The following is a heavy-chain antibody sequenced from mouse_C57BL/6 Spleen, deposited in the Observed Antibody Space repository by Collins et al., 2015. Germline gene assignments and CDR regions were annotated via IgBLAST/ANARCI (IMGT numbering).Heavy chain of an antibody. Sequence: QVQLQQSGAELVKPGASVKMSCKASGYTFSNYWISWVMQRPGQGLEWIGDIYPGSGSINYNEKFKSKATLTVDTSSSTAYMQLSSLTSEDSAVFYCARLRTAQVTDYFDYWGQGTTLTVSS. D-gene: IGHD3-2*02. CDR1: GYTFSNYW. J-gene: IGHJ2*01. CDR3: ARLRTAQVTDYFDY. V-gene: IGHV1-55*01. CDR2: IYPGSGSI.